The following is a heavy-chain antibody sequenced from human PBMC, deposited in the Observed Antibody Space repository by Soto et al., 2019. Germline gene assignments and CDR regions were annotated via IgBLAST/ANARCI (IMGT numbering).Heavy chain of an antibody. CDR3: ARSGSGYYYMDV. D-gene: IGHD2-15*01. Sequence: ASVKVSCKASGYTFTGYYMHWVRQAPGQGLEWMGWINPNSGGTNYAQKFQGWVTMTRDTSISTAYMELSRLRSDDTAVYYCARSGSGYYYMDVWGKGTTVTVSS. V-gene: IGHV1-2*04. J-gene: IGHJ6*03. CDR2: INPNSGGT. CDR1: GYTFTGYY.